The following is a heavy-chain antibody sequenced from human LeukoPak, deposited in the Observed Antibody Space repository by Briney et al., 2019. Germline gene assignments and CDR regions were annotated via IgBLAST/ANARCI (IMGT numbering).Heavy chain of an antibody. Sequence: SETLSLTCTVSGGSISSYYWSWIRQPAGKGLEWIGRIYTSGSTSYNPSLKSRVTMSVDTSKNQFSLKLSSVTAADTAVYYCARAVYYYDSSGYWGLDAFDIWGQGTMVTVSS. CDR2: IYTSGST. D-gene: IGHD3-22*01. CDR3: ARAVYYYDSSGYWGLDAFDI. V-gene: IGHV4-4*07. CDR1: GGSISSYY. J-gene: IGHJ3*02.